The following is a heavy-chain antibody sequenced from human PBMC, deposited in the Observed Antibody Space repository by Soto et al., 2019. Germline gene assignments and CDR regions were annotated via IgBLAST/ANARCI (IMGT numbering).Heavy chain of an antibody. V-gene: IGHV4-59*01. Sequence: SETLSLTCTVSGGSISSYYWSWIRQPPWKGLEWIGYIYYSGSTNYNPSLKSRVTISVDTSKNQFSLKLSSVTAADTAVYYCARDKGYYDILTGTQTNWFDPWGQGTLVTVSS. CDR1: GGSISSYY. CDR2: IYYSGST. CDR3: ARDKGYYDILTGTQTNWFDP. J-gene: IGHJ5*02. D-gene: IGHD3-9*01.